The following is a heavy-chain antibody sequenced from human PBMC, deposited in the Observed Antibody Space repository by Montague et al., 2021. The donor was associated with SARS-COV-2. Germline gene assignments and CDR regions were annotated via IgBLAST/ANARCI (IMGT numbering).Heavy chain of an antibody. CDR1: GGSISSYY. CDR2: IYYSGST. J-gene: IGHJ4*02. D-gene: IGHD3-10*01. CDR3: ARHKKRLWFGELLFDY. Sequence: SETLSLTCTVSGGSISSYYWSWIRQPPGKGLEWIGYIYYSGSTNYNPSLKSRVTITVDTSKNQFSLKLRSVIAADTAVYYCARHKKRLWFGELLFDYWGQGTLVTVSS. V-gene: IGHV4-59*08.